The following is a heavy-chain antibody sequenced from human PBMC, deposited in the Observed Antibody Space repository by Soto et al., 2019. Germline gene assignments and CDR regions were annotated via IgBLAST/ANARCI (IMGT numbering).Heavy chain of an antibody. Sequence: GGSLRLSCAASGFTFSSYAMSWVRQAPGKGLEWVSAISGSGGSTYYADSVKGRFTISRDNSKNTLYLQMNSLRAEDTAVYYCAKFNGDGSSESYNWFDPWGQGTLVTVSS. CDR2: ISGSGGST. CDR1: GFTFSSYA. D-gene: IGHD6-6*01. CDR3: AKFNGDGSSESYNWFDP. J-gene: IGHJ5*02. V-gene: IGHV3-23*01.